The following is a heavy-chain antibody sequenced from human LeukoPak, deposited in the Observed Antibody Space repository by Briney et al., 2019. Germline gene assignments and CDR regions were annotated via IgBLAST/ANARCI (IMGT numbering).Heavy chain of an antibody. J-gene: IGHJ5*02. Sequence: ASVNVSCKASGYTFTGYYMHWVRQAPGQGLEWMGWINPNSGGTNYAQKFQGRVTMTRDTSISTAYMELNRLRSDDTAVYYCARRPHYGQWFDPWGQGTLVTVSS. D-gene: IGHD4-17*01. CDR1: GYTFTGYY. CDR2: INPNSGGT. CDR3: ARRPHYGQWFDP. V-gene: IGHV1-2*02.